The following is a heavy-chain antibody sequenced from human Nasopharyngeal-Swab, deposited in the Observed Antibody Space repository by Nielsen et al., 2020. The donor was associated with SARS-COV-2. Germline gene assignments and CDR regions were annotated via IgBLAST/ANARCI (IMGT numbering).Heavy chain of an antibody. CDR3: ARDNFYNSSGYYSPDY. D-gene: IGHD3-22*01. CDR2: INPNSGGT. V-gene: IGHV1-2*06. J-gene: IGHJ4*02. Sequence: ASVKVSCKASGYTFTDYYIQWVRQAPGQGLEWMGRINPNSGGTNYAQKFQGRVTMTRDTSITTAYMELRRLRSGDTAVYYCARDNFYNSSGYYSPDYWGQGTLVTVSS. CDR1: GYTFTDYY.